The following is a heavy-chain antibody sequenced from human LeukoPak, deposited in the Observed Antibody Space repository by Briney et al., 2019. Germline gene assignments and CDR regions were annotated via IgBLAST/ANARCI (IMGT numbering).Heavy chain of an antibody. D-gene: IGHD6-6*01. CDR3: ARDLGIAARPVFDQ. CDR2: FSGSGRNT. CDR1: GFTFSSYA. J-gene: IGHJ4*02. Sequence: PGGSLRLSCVASGFTFSSYAMNWVRQAPGKGLEWVSTFSGSGRNTYYADSVKGRFTISRDDSKNTLYLQMDSLRAEDTAVYYCARDLGIAARPVFDQWGQGTLVTVSS. V-gene: IGHV3-23*01.